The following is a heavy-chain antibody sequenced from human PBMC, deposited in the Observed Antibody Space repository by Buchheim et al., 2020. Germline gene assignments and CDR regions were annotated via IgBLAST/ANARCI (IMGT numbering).Heavy chain of an antibody. CDR3: ARDSLDSGSYVSRAYYFDY. Sequence: QVQLQESGPGLVKPSQTLSLTCTVSGGSISSGDYYWSWIRQPPGKGPEWIGYIYYSGITYYTPSLKSLVTISLDTSKNQFSLKLSSVTAADTAVYYCARDSLDSGSYVSRAYYFDYWGQGTL. CDR1: GGSISSGDYY. CDR2: IYYSGIT. V-gene: IGHV4-30-4*01. J-gene: IGHJ4*02. D-gene: IGHD1-26*01.